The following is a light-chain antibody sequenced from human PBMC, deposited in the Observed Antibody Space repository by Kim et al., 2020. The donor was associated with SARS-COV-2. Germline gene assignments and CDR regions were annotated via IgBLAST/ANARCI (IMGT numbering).Light chain of an antibody. Sequence: EIVMTQSPGTLSVSPGESATLSCRASQSVSSDLAWYQQKPGQAPRLLIYDASTRATGIPARFSGSGSGTEFTLTISSLRSEDIAVYFCKQYNNWPPLTFGGGTKVDIK. CDR1: QSVSSD. V-gene: IGKV3-15*01. CDR3: KQYNNWPPLT. CDR2: DAS. J-gene: IGKJ4*01.